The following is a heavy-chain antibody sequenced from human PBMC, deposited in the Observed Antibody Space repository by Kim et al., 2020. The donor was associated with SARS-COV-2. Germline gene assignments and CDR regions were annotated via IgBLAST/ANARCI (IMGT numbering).Heavy chain of an antibody. CDR1: GFTFSSYA. V-gene: IGHV3-30*04. Sequence: GGSLRLSCAASGFTFSSYAMHWVRQAPGKGLEWVAVISYDGSNKYYADSVKGRFTISRDNSKNTLYLQMNSLRAEDTAVYYCARENYYGSGSFYYYYYDGMDVWGQGTTVTVSS. D-gene: IGHD3-10*01. J-gene: IGHJ6*02. CDR3: ARENYYGSGSFYYYYYDGMDV. CDR2: ISYDGSNK.